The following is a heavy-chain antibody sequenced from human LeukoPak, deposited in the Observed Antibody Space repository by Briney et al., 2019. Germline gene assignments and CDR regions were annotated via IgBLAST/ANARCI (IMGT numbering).Heavy chain of an antibody. CDR2: ISGSGGST. CDR3: AKGTDTAMVNIGC. D-gene: IGHD5-18*01. Sequence: SCKVSGYTLTELSMHWVRQAPGKGLEWVSAISGSGGSTYYADSVKGRFTISRDNSKNTLYLQMNSLRAEDTAVYYCAKGTDTAMVNIGCWGQGTLVTVSS. V-gene: IGHV3-23*01. J-gene: IGHJ4*02. CDR1: GYTLTELS.